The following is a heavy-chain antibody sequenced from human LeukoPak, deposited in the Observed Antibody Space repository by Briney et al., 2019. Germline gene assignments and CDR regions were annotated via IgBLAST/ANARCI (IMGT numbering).Heavy chain of an antibody. CDR3: ARGRCRNSGCRPYFDY. Sequence: PSETLSLTCTASGDSISNYWSWIRQPPGKGLEWIGYIYYSESTNYNPSLKSRVTISTDTSKSQFSLNLRSVTAEDTGIYYCARGRCRNSGCRPYFDYWGQGTQVTVSS. D-gene: IGHD3-22*01. V-gene: IGHV4-59*01. CDR2: IYYSEST. CDR1: GDSISNY. J-gene: IGHJ4*02.